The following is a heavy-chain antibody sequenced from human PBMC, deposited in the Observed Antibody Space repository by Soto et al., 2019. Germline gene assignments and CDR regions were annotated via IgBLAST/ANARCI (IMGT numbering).Heavy chain of an antibody. Sequence: EVQLMESGGGLVQPGGSLRLSCAASGFTFSSYSMNWVRQAPGKGLEWVSYISSSSSTIYYADSVKGRFTISRDNAKNSLYLQMNSLRDEDTAVYYCAREVNRGYYYYYGMDVWGQGTTVTVSS. D-gene: IGHD2-21*01. J-gene: IGHJ6*02. CDR3: AREVNRGYYYYYGMDV. CDR1: GFTFSSYS. CDR2: ISSSSSTI. V-gene: IGHV3-48*02.